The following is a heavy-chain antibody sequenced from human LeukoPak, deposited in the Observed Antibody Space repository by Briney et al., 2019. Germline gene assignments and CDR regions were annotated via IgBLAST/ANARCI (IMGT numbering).Heavy chain of an antibody. CDR1: GFTFSTYW. D-gene: IGHD3-10*01. CDR2: INGDGSTT. CDR3: ARDYAGSPDY. J-gene: IGHJ4*02. Sequence: GGSLRLSCTASGFTFSTYWINWVRHSPGKGLVWVALINGDGSTTTHADSVKGRFTISRDNAKNTAYLQMNSLRDEDTAVYYCARDYAGSPDYWGQGTLVTVSA. V-gene: IGHV3-74*03.